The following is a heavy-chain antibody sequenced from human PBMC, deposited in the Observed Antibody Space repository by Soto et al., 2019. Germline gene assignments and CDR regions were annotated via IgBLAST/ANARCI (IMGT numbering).Heavy chain of an antibody. J-gene: IGHJ1*01. CDR3: ARGRVPVAVFRAEYFQH. V-gene: IGHV1-18*04. D-gene: IGHD3-10*01. Sequence: ASVKVSCKASGYTFTSYGISWVRKAPGQGLEWMGWISAYNGNTNYAQKLQGRVTMTTDTSTSTAYMELRSLRSDDTAVYYCARGRVPVAVFRAEYFQHWGQGTLVTVSS. CDR1: GYTFTSYG. CDR2: ISAYNGNT.